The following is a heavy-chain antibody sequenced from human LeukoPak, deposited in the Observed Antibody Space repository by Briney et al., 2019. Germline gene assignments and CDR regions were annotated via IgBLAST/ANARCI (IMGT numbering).Heavy chain of an antibody. Sequence: PGGSLRLSCAASGFTFSGYWMSWVRHAPGKGLEWVANINLDGSVKHYVDSAKGRFTISRDNAKNSLYLQMNYLRAEDTALYYCATSDDSSGSDWGQGTLVTVSS. CDR3: ATSDDSSGSD. J-gene: IGHJ4*02. V-gene: IGHV3-7*01. CDR2: INLDGSVK. D-gene: IGHD3-22*01. CDR1: GFTFSGYW.